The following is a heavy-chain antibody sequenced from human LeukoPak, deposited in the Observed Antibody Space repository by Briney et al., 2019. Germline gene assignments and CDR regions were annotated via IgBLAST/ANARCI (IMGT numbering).Heavy chain of an antibody. CDR3: ARGGSSGYDPFDY. CDR1: GGSINNYY. Sequence: SETLSLTCTVSGGSINNYYWSWIRQPPGKGVEWIGYIFYSGSTNYNPSLKSRVSISVDTSENQFSLNLYSVTAADTAVYYCARGGSSGYDPFDYWGQGTLVTVSS. D-gene: IGHD5-12*01. J-gene: IGHJ4*02. CDR2: IFYSGST. V-gene: IGHV4-59*01.